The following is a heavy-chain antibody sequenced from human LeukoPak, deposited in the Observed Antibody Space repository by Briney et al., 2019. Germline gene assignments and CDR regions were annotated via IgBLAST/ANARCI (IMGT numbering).Heavy chain of an antibody. V-gene: IGHV1-69*06. D-gene: IGHD3-16*01. CDR2: IIPIFGTA. CDR3: ARGLWDDRPKYNWFDP. Sequence: SVKVSCKASGGTFSSYAISWVRQAPGQGLEWMGGIIPIFGTANYAQKFQGRVTITADKSTSTAYMELRSLRSDDTAVYYCARGLWDDRPKYNWFDPWGQGTLVTVSS. J-gene: IGHJ5*02. CDR1: GGTFSSYA.